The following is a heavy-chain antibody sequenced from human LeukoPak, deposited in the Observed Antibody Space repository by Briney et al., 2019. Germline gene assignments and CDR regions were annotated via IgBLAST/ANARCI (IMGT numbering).Heavy chain of an antibody. Sequence: GASVTVSCKASRGTFSKYAISWVRQAPGQGLEWMGRIIPILNITHYAQKFQGRVTIAADKSTSTAYMELSSLRSEDTAVYYCARDDDRAREIDYWGQGTLVTVSS. J-gene: IGHJ4*02. D-gene: IGHD3-22*01. CDR2: IIPILNIT. CDR1: RGTFSKYA. V-gene: IGHV1-69*04. CDR3: ARDDDRAREIDY.